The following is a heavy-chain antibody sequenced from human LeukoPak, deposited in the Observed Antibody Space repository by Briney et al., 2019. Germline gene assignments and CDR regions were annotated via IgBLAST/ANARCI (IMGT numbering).Heavy chain of an antibody. CDR1: GYNFTSYT. CDR2: ISAYNGNT. Sequence: APVKVSCKASGYNFTSYTISWVRQAPGQGLEWMGWISAYNGNTNYGQKLQGRVTMTTDTSTSTAYMELRSLRPDDTAVYYCARDEGAPIAAANVWGRGTMVTVSS. CDR3: ARDEGAPIAAANV. D-gene: IGHD6-13*01. V-gene: IGHV1-18*01. J-gene: IGHJ3*01.